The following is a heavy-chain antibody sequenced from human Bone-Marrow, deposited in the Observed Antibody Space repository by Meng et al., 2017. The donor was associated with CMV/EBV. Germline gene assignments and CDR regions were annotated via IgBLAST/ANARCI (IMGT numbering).Heavy chain of an antibody. D-gene: IGHD5-12*01. V-gene: IGHV3-7*01. CDR3: ARVTGAGWLRFPAV. J-gene: IGHJ6*01. CDR1: GFTFSSYW. CDR2: IKQDGGEK. Sequence: GESLKISCAASGFTFSSYWMSWVRQAPGKGLEWVANIKQDGGEKYYVDSVKGRFTISRDNAKNSLYLQMNSLRAEDTAVYYCARVTGAGWLRFPAVWGQGNTVNVSS.